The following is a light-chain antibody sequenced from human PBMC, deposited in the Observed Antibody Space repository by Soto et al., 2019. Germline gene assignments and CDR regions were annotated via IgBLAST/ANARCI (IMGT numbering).Light chain of an antibody. CDR2: GAS. CDR3: HQRQYWPPIT. CDR1: QSVNSN. J-gene: IGKJ5*01. V-gene: IGKV3-15*01. Sequence: EIMTAQSPVTLSVSPGERATLPCRASQSVNSNLAWYQQKPGQAPRLLIYGASTRATGIPASFIGNGSGTEFTLTASSLQPEDFAVYYCHQRQYWPPITFGQGTRLEIK.